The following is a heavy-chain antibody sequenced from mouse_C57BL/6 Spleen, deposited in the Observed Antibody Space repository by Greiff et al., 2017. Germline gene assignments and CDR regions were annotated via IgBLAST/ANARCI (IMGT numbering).Heavy chain of an antibody. D-gene: IGHD1-1*01. CDR2: IRNKANGYTT. Sequence: EVMLVESGGGLVQPGGSLSLSCAASGFTFTDYYMSWVRQPPGKALEWLGFIRNKANGYTTEYSASVKGRFTISRDNSQSILYLQMNALRAEDSATYYCASSYYYGSSYSWFAYWGQGTLVTVSA. CDR1: GFTFTDYY. CDR3: ASSYYYGSSYSWFAY. J-gene: IGHJ3*01. V-gene: IGHV7-3*01.